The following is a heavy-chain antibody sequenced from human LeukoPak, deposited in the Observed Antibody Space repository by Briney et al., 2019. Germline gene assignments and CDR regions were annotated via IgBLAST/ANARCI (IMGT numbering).Heavy chain of an antibody. CDR1: GFTVSNNY. CDR2: IYSGGTT. Sequence: GSLRLSCAASGFTVSNNYMSWVRQAPGKGLECVSIIYSGGTTYYADSVKGRFTISRDNSKNTLYLQMNSLRAEDTAVYYCARSKGYSNWYFDLWGRGTLVTVS. CDR3: ARSKGYSNWYFDL. J-gene: IGHJ2*01. V-gene: IGHV3-53*01. D-gene: IGHD4-11*01.